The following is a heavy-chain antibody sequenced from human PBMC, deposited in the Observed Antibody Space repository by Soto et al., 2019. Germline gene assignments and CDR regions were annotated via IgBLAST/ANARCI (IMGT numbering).Heavy chain of an antibody. CDR3: ASSYCGGDCHRNFDF. V-gene: IGHV4-61*01. Sequence: SETLSLTCTVSGGSIGGTISSYYWSWIRQPPGKGLEWIGYIYNSGSTNYNPSLKSRVAISVDTSRNQFSLKLSSVTAADTAVYYCASSYCGGDCHRNFDFWGQGALVTVSS. D-gene: IGHD2-21*02. CDR1: GGSIGGTISSYY. J-gene: IGHJ4*02. CDR2: IYNSGST.